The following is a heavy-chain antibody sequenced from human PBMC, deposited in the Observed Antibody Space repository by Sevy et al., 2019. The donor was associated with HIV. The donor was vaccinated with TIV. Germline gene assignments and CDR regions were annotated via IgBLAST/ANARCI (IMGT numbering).Heavy chain of an antibody. CDR1: GGSINSGDYY. V-gene: IGHV4-31*03. CDR2: IFHTGST. D-gene: IGHD3-16*01. CDR3: AREGTKGVWFEP. Sequence: SETLSLTCTVSGGSINSGDYYWSWIRQHPEKGLEWIGYIFHTGSTYYNRSFKSRATISVDTSKNQFSLKLSLMTAADTAVYYWAREGTKGVWFEPWGQGTLVTVSS. J-gene: IGHJ5*02.